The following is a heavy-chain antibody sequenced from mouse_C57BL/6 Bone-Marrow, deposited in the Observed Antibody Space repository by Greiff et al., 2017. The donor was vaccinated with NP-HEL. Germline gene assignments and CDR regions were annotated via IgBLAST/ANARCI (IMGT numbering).Heavy chain of an antibody. CDR2: INPNNGGT. Sequence: VHVKQSGPELVKPGASVKIPCKASGYTFTDYNMDWVKQSHGKSLEWIGDINPNNGGTIYNQKFKGKATLTVDKSSSTAYMELRSLTSEDTAVYYCARRGAYWGQGTLVTVSA. CDR1: GYTFTDYN. J-gene: IGHJ3*01. V-gene: IGHV1-18*01. CDR3: ARRGAY.